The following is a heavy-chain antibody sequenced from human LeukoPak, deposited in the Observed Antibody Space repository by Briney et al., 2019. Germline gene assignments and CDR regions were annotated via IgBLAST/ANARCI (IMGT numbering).Heavy chain of an antibody. CDR2: ISGTGNRT. CDR3: AKWGCSGDSCYPFDY. J-gene: IGHJ4*02. D-gene: IGHD2-15*01. V-gene: IGHV3-23*01. CDR1: GFTFSSYA. Sequence: PGGSLRLSCAASGFTFSSYAMGWVRQAPGKGLEWVSAISGTGNRTYYADSVKGRFTISRDNSKNTLYLQMNSLRAEDTAVYYCAKWGCSGDSCYPFDYWGQGTLVTVSS.